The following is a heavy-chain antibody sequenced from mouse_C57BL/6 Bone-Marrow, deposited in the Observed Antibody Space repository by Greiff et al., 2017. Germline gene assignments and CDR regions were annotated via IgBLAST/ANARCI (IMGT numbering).Heavy chain of an antibody. CDR2: IWSGGST. J-gene: IGHJ4*01. Sequence: VKLLESGPGLVQPSQSLSITCTVSGFSLTSYGVHWVRQSPGKGLEWLGVIWSGGSTDYNAAFISRLSISKDNSKSQVFFRMSSLQADDTAIYYCARKRDYCAMDYWGQGTSVTVSS. V-gene: IGHV2-2*01. CDR1: GFSLTSYG. CDR3: ARKRDYCAMDY.